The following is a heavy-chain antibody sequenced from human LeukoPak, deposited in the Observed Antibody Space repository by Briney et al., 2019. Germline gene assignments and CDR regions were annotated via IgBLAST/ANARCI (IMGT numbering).Heavy chain of an antibody. D-gene: IGHD2-21*01. CDR2: LSGSGGKT. Sequence: PGGSLRLSCAASGFTFSNYAMSWVRQAPGKGLEWVSSLSGSGGKTFYADSVKGRFTISRDNSKNTLYLQMNSLRAEDTAVYYCAKGESFAFATWGQGTMVTVSS. CDR3: AKGESFAFAT. V-gene: IGHV3-23*01. CDR1: GFTFSNYA. J-gene: IGHJ3*02.